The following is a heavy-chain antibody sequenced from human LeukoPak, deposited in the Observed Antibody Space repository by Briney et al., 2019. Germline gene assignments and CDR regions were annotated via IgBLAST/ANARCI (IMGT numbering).Heavy chain of an antibody. J-gene: IGHJ6*04. CDR1: GFTFSSYS. D-gene: IGHD3-10*02. Sequence: SLRLSCAASGFTFSSYSMNWVRQAPGKGLEWVSSISSSSSYIYYADSVKGRFTISRDNAKNSLYLQMNSLRAEDTAVYYCAELGITMIGGVWGKGTTVTISS. V-gene: IGHV3-21*01. CDR3: AELGITMIGGV. CDR2: ISSSSSYI.